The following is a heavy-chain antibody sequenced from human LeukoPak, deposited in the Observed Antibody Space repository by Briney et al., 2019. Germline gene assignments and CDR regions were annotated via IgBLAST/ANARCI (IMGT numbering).Heavy chain of an antibody. CDR1: GGSFSGYY. Sequence: ASETLSLTCAVYGGSFSGYYWSWIRQPPGKGLEWIGEINHSGSTNYNPSLKSRVTISVDTSKNQFSLKLSSVTAADTAVYYCAREENGYEPLDSKAFDYWGQGTLVTVSS. CDR2: INHSGST. J-gene: IGHJ4*02. D-gene: IGHD3-22*01. V-gene: IGHV4-34*01. CDR3: AREENGYEPLDSKAFDY.